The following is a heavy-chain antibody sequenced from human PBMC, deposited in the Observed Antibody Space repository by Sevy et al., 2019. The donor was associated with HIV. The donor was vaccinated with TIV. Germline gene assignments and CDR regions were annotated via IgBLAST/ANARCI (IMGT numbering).Heavy chain of an antibody. CDR1: GYTFTNYG. CDR3: ARVHGIVTAAIYPNYGMDV. V-gene: IGHV1-18*01. D-gene: IGHD2-2*01. J-gene: IGHJ6*04. CDR2: ITTYNGKT. Sequence: ASVKVSCKASGYTFTNYGITWVRQAPGQGLEWMGWITTYNGKTNYVEKLQGRVTMTTDTSTSTAYMELRSLRSDETAVNYYARVHGIVTAAIYPNYGMDVWGTGTTVTVSS.